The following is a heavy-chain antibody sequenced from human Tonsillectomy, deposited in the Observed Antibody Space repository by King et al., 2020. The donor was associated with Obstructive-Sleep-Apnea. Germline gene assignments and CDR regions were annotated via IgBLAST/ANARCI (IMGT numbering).Heavy chain of an antibody. Sequence: QLQESGPGLVKPSETLSLTCTVSGDSISNYFWTWIRQPPGKGLEWIGYIYYSGSTNYNSSLKSRVTISADTSKNQFSLKLNSVTAADTAVYYCARVPGRTVGAFDIWGRGTMVTVSS. CDR2: IYYSGST. V-gene: IGHV4-59*01. CDR1: GDSISNYF. CDR3: ARVPGRTVGAFDI. D-gene: IGHD3-10*01. J-gene: IGHJ3*02.